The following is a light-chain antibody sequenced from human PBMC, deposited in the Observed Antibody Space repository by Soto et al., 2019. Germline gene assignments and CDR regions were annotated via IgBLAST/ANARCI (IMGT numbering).Light chain of an antibody. V-gene: IGKV1-5*03. CDR2: ATD. J-gene: IGKJ1*01. CDR3: QQYKYYRT. Sequence: DIQMTQSPSTLSASVGDRVTITCRASQTLNDSLAWDQHKPGQGPKPLIYATDKLGTGVPPRFSDRGSGTEFTLTINGMQPDDSATYVFQQYKYYRTFGQGTKVEVK. CDR1: QTLNDS.